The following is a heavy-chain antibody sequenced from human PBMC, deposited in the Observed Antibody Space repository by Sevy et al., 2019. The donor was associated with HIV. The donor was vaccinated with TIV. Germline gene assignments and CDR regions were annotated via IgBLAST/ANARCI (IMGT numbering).Heavy chain of an antibody. CDR2: INSDGSST. Sequence: GGSLRLSCAASGFTFSSYWMHWVRQAPGKGLVWVSRINSDGSSTSYADSVKGRFTISRDNAKNTLYLQMNSLRAEDTAVYYCARAFTYGETGGYWGQGTLVTVSS. CDR3: ARAFTYGETGGY. V-gene: IGHV3-74*01. D-gene: IGHD4-17*01. CDR1: GFTFSSYW. J-gene: IGHJ4*02.